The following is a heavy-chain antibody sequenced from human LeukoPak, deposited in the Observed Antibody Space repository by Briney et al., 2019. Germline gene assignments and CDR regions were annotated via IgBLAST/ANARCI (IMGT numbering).Heavy chain of an antibody. J-gene: IGHJ4*02. CDR3: AKSAGYKSSAYYFDY. CDR2: IRYDGSNK. D-gene: IGHD5-24*01. Sequence: PGRSLRLSCAASGFTFSSYGMHWVRQAPGKGLEWVAFIRYDGSNKYYADSVKGRFTISRDNSKNTLYLQMNSLRAEDTAVYYCAKSAGYKSSAYYFDYWGQGTLVTVSS. CDR1: GFTFSSYG. V-gene: IGHV3-30*02.